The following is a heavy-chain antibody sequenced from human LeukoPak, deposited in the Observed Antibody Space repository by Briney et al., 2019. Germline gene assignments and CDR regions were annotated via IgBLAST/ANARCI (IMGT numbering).Heavy chain of an antibody. CDR1: GFTFSSYA. CDR3: ARGHYGMDV. J-gene: IGHJ6*02. Sequence: GGSLRLSCAASGFTFSSYAMSWIRQAPGKGLEWVSYISSTGSYTNYADSVKGRFTISRDNAKNSLYLQMDSLRAEDTAVYYCARGHYGMDVWGQGTTVTVSS. V-gene: IGHV3-11*05. CDR2: ISSTGSYT.